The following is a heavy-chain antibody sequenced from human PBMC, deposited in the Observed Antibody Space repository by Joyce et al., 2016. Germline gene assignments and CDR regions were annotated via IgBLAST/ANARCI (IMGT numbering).Heavy chain of an antibody. J-gene: IGHJ4*02. V-gene: IGHV4-31*11. D-gene: IGHD1-26*01. CDR2: INYSGNT. CDR1: GGSISDGGYY. CDR3: ARVPLSSAFDY. Sequence: QVQLQESGPGLVQPSQTLSLTCGVSGGSISDGGYYWSWIRQRPGQGLEWIGYINYSGNTDYNPSLKSRLTISIDRSKNQFSLRLTSVTAADTAVYYCARVPLSSAFDYWGQGILVTVSS.